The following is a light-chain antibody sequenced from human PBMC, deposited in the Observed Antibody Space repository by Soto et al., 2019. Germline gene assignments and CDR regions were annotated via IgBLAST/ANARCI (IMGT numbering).Light chain of an antibody. J-gene: IGKJ1*01. V-gene: IGKV1-6*01. CDR3: LQDYNYPRA. CDR1: QGIRNE. CDR2: AAS. Sequence: ASQMNQSKSSLSASVGDRVTITCRATQGIRNELGWYQQKPGKAPKLLIYAASSLQSGVPSRFSGSASGTDFTLTISSLQPEDFATYYCLQDYNYPRAFGQGTKVDIK.